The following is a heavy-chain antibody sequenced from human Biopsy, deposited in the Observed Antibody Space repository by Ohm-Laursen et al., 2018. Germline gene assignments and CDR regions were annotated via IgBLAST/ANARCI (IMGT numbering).Heavy chain of an antibody. Sequence: SETLSLTCTVSGGSISSYYWSWIRQPPGKGLEWIGYIYYTGSTNYNPSLKSRVTISVDTSINHLSLRLTFVTAADTAVYYCARHAPSYSGSYWRYFDLWGRGTLVTVSS. V-gene: IGHV4-59*08. J-gene: IGHJ2*01. D-gene: IGHD1-26*01. CDR2: IYYTGST. CDR1: GGSISSYY. CDR3: ARHAPSYSGSYWRYFDL.